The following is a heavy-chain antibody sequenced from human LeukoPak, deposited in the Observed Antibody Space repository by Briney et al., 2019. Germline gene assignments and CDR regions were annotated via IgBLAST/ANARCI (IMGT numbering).Heavy chain of an antibody. CDR3: ARDHYDSSGYYFFDY. D-gene: IGHD3-22*01. CDR2: ISAYNGNT. J-gene: IGHJ4*02. Sequence: ASVKVSYKASGYTFTSYGISWVRQAPGQGLEWMGWISAYNGNTNYAQKLQGRVTMTTDTSTSTAYMELRSLRSDDTAVYYCARDHYDSSGYYFFDYWGQGTLVTVSS. V-gene: IGHV1-18*01. CDR1: GYTFTSYG.